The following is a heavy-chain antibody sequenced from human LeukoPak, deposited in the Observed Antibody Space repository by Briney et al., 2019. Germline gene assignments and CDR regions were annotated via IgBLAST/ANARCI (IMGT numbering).Heavy chain of an antibody. D-gene: IGHD3-22*01. CDR1: GFTFSSYS. Sequence: GGSLRLSCAASGFTFSSYSMNWVRQAPGKGLEWVSYISSSSSTIYYADSVKGRFTISRDNAKNSLYLQMNSLRAEDTAVYYCAREFRDYYDSSGLNTWGQGTLVTVSS. CDR2: ISSSSSTI. CDR3: AREFRDYYDSSGLNT. J-gene: IGHJ5*02. V-gene: IGHV3-48*01.